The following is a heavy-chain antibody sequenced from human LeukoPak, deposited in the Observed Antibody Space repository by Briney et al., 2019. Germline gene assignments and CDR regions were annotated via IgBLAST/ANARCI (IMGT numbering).Heavy chain of an antibody. D-gene: IGHD5-24*01. Sequence: TGESLQISCKGSGYSFTSYWIGWVRQMPGKGLEWMGIIYPGDSDTRYSPSFQGQVTISADKSISTAYLQWSSLKASDTAMYYCARGAEMATITLFYWGQGTLATVSS. CDR3: ARGAEMATITLFY. J-gene: IGHJ4*02. CDR2: IYPGDSDT. V-gene: IGHV5-51*01. CDR1: GYSFTSYW.